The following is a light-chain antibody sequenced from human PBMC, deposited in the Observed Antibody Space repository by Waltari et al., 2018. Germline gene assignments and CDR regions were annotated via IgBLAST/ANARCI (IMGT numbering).Light chain of an antibody. CDR2: LVS. CDR3: MQARQTPWT. Sequence: DIGMTQSPLSLPVTPGEPASISCRSSQNLLHSSGNTFLDWYVQKPGQAPQLLIYLVSNRASGVPDRFSGSGSGTDFTLKISRVEAEDVGLYYCMQARQTPWTFGQGTKVEIK. CDR1: QNLLHSSGNTF. V-gene: IGKV2-28*01. J-gene: IGKJ1*01.